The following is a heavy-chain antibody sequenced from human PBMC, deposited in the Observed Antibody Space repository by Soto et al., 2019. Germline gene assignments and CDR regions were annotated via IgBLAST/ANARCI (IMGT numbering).Heavy chain of an antibody. CDR3: ARDRGGYYFDY. J-gene: IGHJ4*02. CDR1: GGSISSGDYY. V-gene: IGHV4-30-4*01. CDR2: IYYSVST. Sequence: SETLSLTCTVSGGSISSGDYYWSWIRQPPGKGLELIGYIYYSVSTFYNPSLKSRVTISVDTSKNQFSLKLSSVTAADTAVYYCARDRGGYYFDYWGQGTLVTVSS.